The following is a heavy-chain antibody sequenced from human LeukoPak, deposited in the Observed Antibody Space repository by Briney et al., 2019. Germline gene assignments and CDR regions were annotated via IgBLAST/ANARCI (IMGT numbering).Heavy chain of an antibody. J-gene: IGHJ3*02. Sequence: GGSLRLSCVASGFTFSNDALHWVRQAPGKGLEWVTVISYDGFNQYYADSVKGRFTISRDDSTNTLYLQMNSVRGEDTAVYYCARDSCGGDCFVGGFDIWGQGTMVSVSS. CDR1: GFTFSNDA. D-gene: IGHD2-21*02. CDR3: ARDSCGGDCFVGGFDI. CDR2: ISYDGFNQ. V-gene: IGHV3-30*04.